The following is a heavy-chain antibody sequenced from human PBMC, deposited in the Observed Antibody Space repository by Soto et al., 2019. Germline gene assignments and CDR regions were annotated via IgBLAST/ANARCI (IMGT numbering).Heavy chain of an antibody. D-gene: IGHD6-19*01. V-gene: IGHV4-59*01. CDR1: GGSISSYY. Sequence: PSETLSLTCTVSGGSISSYYWSWIRQPPGKGLEWIGYIYYSGSTNYNPSLKSRVTISVDTSKNQFSLKLSSVTAADTAVYYCARGLAVAGTGWFDPWGQGTLVTVSS. CDR2: IYYSGST. CDR3: ARGLAVAGTGWFDP. J-gene: IGHJ5*02.